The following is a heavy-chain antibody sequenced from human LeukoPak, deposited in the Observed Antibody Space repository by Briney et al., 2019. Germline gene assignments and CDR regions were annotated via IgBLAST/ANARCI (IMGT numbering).Heavy chain of an antibody. V-gene: IGHV4-59*01. D-gene: IGHD3-10*01. CDR3: ARGGYYGSGNDFRFDP. CDR2: IYYSGST. J-gene: IGHJ5*02. CDR1: GGSISNYY. Sequence: SETLSLTCTVSGGSISNYYWSWIRQPPGKGQEWIGYIYYSGSTNHKPSLKSRVTISVDTSKKQFSLKLSSVTAADTAVYYCARGGYYGSGNDFRFDPWGQGTLVTVSS.